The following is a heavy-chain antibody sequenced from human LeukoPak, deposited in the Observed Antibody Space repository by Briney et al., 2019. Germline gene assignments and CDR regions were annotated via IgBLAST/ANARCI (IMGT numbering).Heavy chain of an antibody. CDR3: ARSTVGTSCCTAVDY. D-gene: IGHD1-26*01. CDR1: GFTFSTYA. Sequence: GGSLRLSCAASGFTFSTYAMTWVRQAPGKGLEWVSGISAGGDRTYYADSVKGRFTISRDNSKNTLYLQMDSLRAEDTAEYYCARSTVGTSCCTAVDYWGQGTLVTVSS. V-gene: IGHV3-23*01. J-gene: IGHJ4*02. CDR2: ISAGGDRT.